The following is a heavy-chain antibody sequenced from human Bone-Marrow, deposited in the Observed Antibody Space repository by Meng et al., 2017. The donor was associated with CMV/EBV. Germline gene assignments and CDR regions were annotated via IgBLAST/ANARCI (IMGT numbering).Heavy chain of an antibody. Sequence: GGSLRLSCAASGFIFSNYWMTWVRHTPGKGLEWVANINQDGSAKHYVDSVKGRFTISRDNAKNSLYLQMNNLSAEDTAVYYCAGGAGWIFDLWGRGTLVTVSS. D-gene: IGHD5-12*01. CDR2: INQDGSAK. V-gene: IGHV3-7*01. CDR3: AGGAGWIFDL. J-gene: IGHJ2*01. CDR1: GFIFSNYW.